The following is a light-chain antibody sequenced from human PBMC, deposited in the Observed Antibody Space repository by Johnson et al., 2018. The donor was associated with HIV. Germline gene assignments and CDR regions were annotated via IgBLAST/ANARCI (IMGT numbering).Light chain of an antibody. CDR1: VSNIESYF. Sequence: QSVLTQPPSVSAAPGQTVNISCSGNVSNIESYFVSWYQQLPGAAPTLLIYEDNNRPSGIPDRFSGSKSGATATLGITGLQTGDETDYYCGIWDASLSPLFVSGTGTTITVL. CDR2: EDN. J-gene: IGLJ1*01. CDR3: GIWDASLSPLFV. V-gene: IGLV1-51*02.